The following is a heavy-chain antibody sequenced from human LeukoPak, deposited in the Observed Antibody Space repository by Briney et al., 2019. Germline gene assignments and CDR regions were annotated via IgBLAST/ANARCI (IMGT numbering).Heavy chain of an antibody. Sequence: PSETLSLTCAVSGGSISSNSYYWGWVRQSPGKGLEWIGAIYYSGNTYYSPSLKSRVTISADTSKNQFSLNLSAVTAADAATYYCARHVATNYYYNYYGLDVWGQGTTVTVSS. CDR3: ARHVATNYYYNYYGLDV. J-gene: IGHJ6*02. CDR2: IYYSGNT. CDR1: GGSISSNSYY. V-gene: IGHV4-39*01.